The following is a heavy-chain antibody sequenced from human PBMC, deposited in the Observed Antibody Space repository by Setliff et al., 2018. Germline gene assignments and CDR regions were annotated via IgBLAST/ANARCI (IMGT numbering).Heavy chain of an antibody. CDR2: ISAYTGRA. CDR3: AREVIEPVSSDVFDI. D-gene: IGHD4-4*01. V-gene: IGHV4-30-4*01. CDR1: GGSIRSGNDL. J-gene: IGHJ3*02. Sequence: SETLSLTCTVSGGSIRSGNDLWSWLRQSPGKGLEWIAYISAYTGRAYYNPSLQSRAALSADTSKSQFSLRLTSVTAADTAVYYCAREVIEPVSSDVFDIWGQGRMVTVSS.